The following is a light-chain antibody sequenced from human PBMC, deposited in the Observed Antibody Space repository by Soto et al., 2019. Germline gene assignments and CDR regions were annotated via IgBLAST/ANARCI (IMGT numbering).Light chain of an antibody. CDR3: SSYTSSSTPYV. CDR2: DVS. V-gene: IGLV2-14*01. Sequence: QSVLTQPASVSGSPGQSISISCTGTSSDVGGYNYVSWYQQHPGKAPKLMIHDVSNRPSGVSNRFSGSKSGNTASLTISELQAEDEADYYCSSYTSSSTPYVFGTGTKVTV. J-gene: IGLJ1*01. CDR1: SSDVGGYNY.